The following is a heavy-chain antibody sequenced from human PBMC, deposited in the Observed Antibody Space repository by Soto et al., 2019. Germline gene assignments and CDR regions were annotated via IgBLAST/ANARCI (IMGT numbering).Heavy chain of an antibody. Sequence: QVQLVESGGGVVQPGRSLRLSCAASGFTFSSYGMHWVRQAPGKGLEWVTVISYDGNVAYYADSVKVRFTISRENSKNTLYLQMNSRRTEDTAMYYCAKEGPITNWYFDYWGQGTLVTVSS. CDR1: GFTFSSYG. D-gene: IGHD1-1*01. CDR3: AKEGPITNWYFDY. CDR2: ISYDGNVA. V-gene: IGHV3-30*18. J-gene: IGHJ4*02.